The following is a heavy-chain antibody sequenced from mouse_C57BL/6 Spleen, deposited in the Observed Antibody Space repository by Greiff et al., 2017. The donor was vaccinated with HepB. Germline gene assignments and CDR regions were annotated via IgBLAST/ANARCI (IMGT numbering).Heavy chain of an antibody. Sequence: EVQRVESGPGLVKPSQSLSLTCSVTGYSITSGYYWNWIRQFPGNKLEWMGYISYDGSNNYNPSLKNRISITRDTSKNQFFLKLNSVTTEDTATYYCARAYGSSWYFDVWGTGTTVTVSS. CDR1: GYSITSGYY. V-gene: IGHV3-6*01. CDR2: ISYDGSN. J-gene: IGHJ1*03. D-gene: IGHD1-1*01. CDR3: ARAYGSSWYFDV.